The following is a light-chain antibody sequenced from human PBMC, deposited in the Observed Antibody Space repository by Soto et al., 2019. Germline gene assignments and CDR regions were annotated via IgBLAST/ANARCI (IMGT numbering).Light chain of an antibody. Sequence: EIVFTQSPGTLPLSPWERATLSCRTSQSVSNNYLAWYQQKPGQDPRLLIYGASSRATGIPDRFSGSGSGTDFTLRISRLEPEDFAVYYCQQYSSLWTVGNGTKVDI. J-gene: IGKJ1*01. CDR3: QQYSSLWT. CDR1: QSVSNNY. CDR2: GAS. V-gene: IGKV3-20*01.